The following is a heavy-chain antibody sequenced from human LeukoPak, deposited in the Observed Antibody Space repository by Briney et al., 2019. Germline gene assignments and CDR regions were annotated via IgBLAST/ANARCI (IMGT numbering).Heavy chain of an antibody. V-gene: IGHV3-21*01. CDR1: GFTFSSYW. CDR2: ISSSSDI. J-gene: IGHJ4*02. D-gene: IGHD6-19*01. Sequence: PGGSLRLSCAASGFTFSSYWMHWVRQAPGKGLEWVSSISSSSDIYYADSLKGRFTISRDNAKNSLYLQMNSLRAEDTAVYYCARGIAVAAPDYWGQGTLVTVSS. CDR3: ARGIAVAAPDY.